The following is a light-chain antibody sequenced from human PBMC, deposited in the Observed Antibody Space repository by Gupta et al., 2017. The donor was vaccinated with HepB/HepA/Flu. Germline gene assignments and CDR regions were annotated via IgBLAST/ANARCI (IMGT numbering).Light chain of an antibody. J-gene: IGKJ1*01. CDR2: WAS. CDR1: QTVLYSPNNKNY. CDR3: QQYYSPSWT. Sequence: DIVMTQSPDSLAVSLGERATINCESSQTVLYSPNNKNYLAWYQQKPGQPPKLLMYWASIRESGVPDRFSGSGSGTDFTLTISSLQAEDVAVYYCQQYYSPSWTFGQGTKVEIK. V-gene: IGKV4-1*01.